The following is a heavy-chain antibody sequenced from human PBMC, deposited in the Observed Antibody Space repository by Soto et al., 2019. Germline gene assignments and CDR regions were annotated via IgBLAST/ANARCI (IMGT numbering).Heavy chain of an antibody. CDR3: ARLRIATNNYKWFDP. J-gene: IGHJ5*02. CDR2: IYVTGAV. Sequence: PSETLCITCSFSVAALNSGNYSWSWIRQVPGKGLEWIGHIYVTGAVDYNPSLRDRITISQDRSERQFSLNLRLVTAADTAVYYCARLRIATNNYKWFDPWGQGTMVTVSS. V-gene: IGHV4-31*03. D-gene: IGHD2-21*01. CDR1: VAALNSGNYS.